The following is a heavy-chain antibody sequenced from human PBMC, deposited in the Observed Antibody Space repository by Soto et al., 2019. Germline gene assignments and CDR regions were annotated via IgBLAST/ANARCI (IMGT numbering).Heavy chain of an antibody. CDR1: GGSISSGGYY. CDR3: ARVYCSGGSCYFDY. J-gene: IGHJ4*02. CDR2: IYYSGST. D-gene: IGHD2-15*01. V-gene: IGHV4-31*03. Sequence: QVQLQESGPGLVKPSQTLSLTCTVSGGSISSGGYYWSWIRQHPGKGLEWIGYIYYSGSTYYNPSRKSRVTISVDTSKNQFSLKLSSVTAADTAVYYCARVYCSGGSCYFDYWGQGTLVTVSS.